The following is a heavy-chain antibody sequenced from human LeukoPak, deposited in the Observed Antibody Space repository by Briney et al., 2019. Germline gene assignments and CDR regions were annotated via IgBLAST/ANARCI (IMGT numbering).Heavy chain of an antibody. CDR2: INHSGST. V-gene: IGHV4-34*01. Sequence: PSETLSLTCAVYGGSFSGYYWSWIRQPPGKGLEWIGEINHSGSTNYNPSLKSRVTISVDTSKNQFSLKLRSVTASDTAVYYCARRGSYYYDSSGYRDDAFDIWGQGTMVTVSS. CDR3: ARRGSYYYDSSGYRDDAFDI. J-gene: IGHJ3*02. CDR1: GGSFSGYY. D-gene: IGHD3-22*01.